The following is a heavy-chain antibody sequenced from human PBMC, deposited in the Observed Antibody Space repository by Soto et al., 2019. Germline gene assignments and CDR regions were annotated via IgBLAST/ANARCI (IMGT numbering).Heavy chain of an antibody. J-gene: IGHJ5*02. CDR1: GGSFSGYY. D-gene: IGHD3-10*01. CDR2: INHSGST. V-gene: IGHV4-34*01. Sequence: PSETLSLTCAVYGGSFSGYYWSWIRQPPGKGLEGIGEINHSGSTNYNPSLKSRVTISVGTSKNQFSLKLSSVTAADTAVYYCARVGNTRYGSGSYYNAARVNWFDPWGQGTLVTVSS. CDR3: ARVGNTRYGSGSYYNAARVNWFDP.